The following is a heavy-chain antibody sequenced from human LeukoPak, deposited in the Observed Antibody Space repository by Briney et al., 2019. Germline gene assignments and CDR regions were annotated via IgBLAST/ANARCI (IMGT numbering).Heavy chain of an antibody. CDR3: ARQSISGSSLSYFDY. V-gene: IGHV4-59*01. CDR1: GGSISSYY. CDR2: IDDSGST. Sequence: PSETLSLTCTDSGGSISSYYWSWIRQPPGKGLEWIGNIDDSGSTNYNPSLKSRVTISVDTSKNQCSLKLSSVTAADTVVYYCARQSISGSSLSYFDYWGQGTLVNVST. J-gene: IGHJ4*02. D-gene: IGHD3-22*01.